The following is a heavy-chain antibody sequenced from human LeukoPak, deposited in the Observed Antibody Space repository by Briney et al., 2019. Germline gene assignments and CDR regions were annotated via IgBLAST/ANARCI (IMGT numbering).Heavy chain of an antibody. V-gene: IGHV3-9*01. D-gene: IGHD5-12*01. CDR3: AKAVPATNYFDF. CDR1: GFTFGDYG. J-gene: IGHJ4*02. CDR2: MSWNSVEK. Sequence: GGSLRLSCAASGFTFGDYGMHWVRQFPGKGLEGVSDMSWNSVEKRYAGPVRGRFTIFRDNAKNSLYLEMSSLKPDDTALYLCAKAVPATNYFDFWGQGTLVTVSS.